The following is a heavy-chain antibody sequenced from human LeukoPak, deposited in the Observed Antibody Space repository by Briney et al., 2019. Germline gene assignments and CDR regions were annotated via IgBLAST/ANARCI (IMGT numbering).Heavy chain of an antibody. Sequence: SETLSLTCTVSGGSISSRNYYWGWIRQPPGKELEWIGSINYSGTTYYNPSLRSRVTILIDTSKNQFFPKLNSVTAPDTALYYCARHYYGDYAYYLDYWGQGTLVTVSS. CDR3: ARHYYGDYAYYLDY. J-gene: IGHJ4*02. CDR1: GGSISSRNYY. D-gene: IGHD4-17*01. V-gene: IGHV4-39*01. CDR2: INYSGTT.